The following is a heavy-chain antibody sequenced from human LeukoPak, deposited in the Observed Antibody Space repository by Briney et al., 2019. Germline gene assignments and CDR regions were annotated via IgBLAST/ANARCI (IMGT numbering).Heavy chain of an antibody. CDR1: GGSIGTYS. J-gene: IGHJ4*02. CDR3: ARGVYIAAAQYAY. Sequence: PSETLSLTCTVSGGSIGTYSWNWIRQPPGKGLEWIGYIYYNGTTNYNPSLKSRVTISVDTSKNQFSLKLSSVTAADTAVYYCARGVYIAAAQYAYWGQGTLVTVSS. D-gene: IGHD6-13*01. V-gene: IGHV4-59*01. CDR2: IYYNGTT.